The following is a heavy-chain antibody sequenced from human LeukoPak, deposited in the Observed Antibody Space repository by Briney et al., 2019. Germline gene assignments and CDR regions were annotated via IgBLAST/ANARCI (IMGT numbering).Heavy chain of an antibody. V-gene: IGHV3-74*01. Sequence: PGGSLRLSCAASGFTFSSYAMSWVRQVPGKGLVWVSRISGDESSTSYADSVKGRFTISRDNAKNTLFLQMNSLRAEDTAVYYCAGGSTLDRGLVYYWGQGTLVTVSS. CDR2: ISGDESST. J-gene: IGHJ4*02. D-gene: IGHD3-10*01. CDR1: GFTFSSYA. CDR3: AGGSTLDRGLVYY.